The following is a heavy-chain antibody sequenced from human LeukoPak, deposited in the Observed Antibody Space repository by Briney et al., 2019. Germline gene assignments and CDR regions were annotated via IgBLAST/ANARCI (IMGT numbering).Heavy chain of an antibody. CDR1: GYSISSGYY. CDR3: ARRGYSSAFDY. Sequence: PSETLSLTCAVSGYSISSGYYWGWIRQPPGKGLEWIGSIYHSGSSYYTPSLKSRVTISVDTSKSQFSLKLSSVTAADTAVYYCARRGYSSAFDYWGQGTLVTVSS. D-gene: IGHD3-22*01. J-gene: IGHJ4*02. CDR2: IYHSGSS. V-gene: IGHV4-38-2*01.